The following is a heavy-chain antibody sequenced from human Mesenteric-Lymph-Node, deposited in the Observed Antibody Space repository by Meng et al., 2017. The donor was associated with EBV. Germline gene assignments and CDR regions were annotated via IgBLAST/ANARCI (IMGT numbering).Heavy chain of an antibody. CDR1: GNTFSTFA. CDR3: TAYYYGSGGFSSYFED. D-gene: IGHD3-10*01. Sequence: HLVQSAAEVKNPGASGSVSCKASGNTFSTFAIHWVRQGPRQSLEWIGWINAANGNTKFSQNFLGRITITRDTSASTAYMELSSLTSEDTAVYYCTAYYYGSGGFSSYFEDWGQGTLVTVSS. J-gene: IGHJ4*02. CDR2: INAANGNT. V-gene: IGHV1-3*01.